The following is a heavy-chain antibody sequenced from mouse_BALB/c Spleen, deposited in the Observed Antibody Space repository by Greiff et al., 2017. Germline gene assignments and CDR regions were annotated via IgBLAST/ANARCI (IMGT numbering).Heavy chain of an antibody. CDR1: GFTFSDYY. J-gene: IGHJ4*01. CDR3: ARDDATMTLDY. CDR2: ISDGGSYT. Sequence: EVKLMESGGGLVKPGGSLKLSCAASGFTFSDYYMYWVRQTPEKRLEWVATISDGGSYTYYPDSVKGRFTISRDNAKNNLYLQMSSLKSEDTAMYYCARDDATMTLDYWGQGTSVTVSS. D-gene: IGHD2-4*01. V-gene: IGHV5-4*02.